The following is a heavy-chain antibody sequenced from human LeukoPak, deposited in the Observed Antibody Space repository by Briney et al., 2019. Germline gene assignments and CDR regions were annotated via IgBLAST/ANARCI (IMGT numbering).Heavy chain of an antibody. CDR1: GGTFSRYA. J-gene: IGHJ5*02. CDR2: IIPIFGTA. CDR3: ARDQHYDFWSGYLNWFDP. D-gene: IGHD3-3*01. Sequence: SVKVSCKASGGTFSRYAISWVRQAPGQGLEWMGGIIPIFGTANYAQKFQGRVTITADKSTSTAYMELSSLRSEDTAVYYCARDQHYDFWSGYLNWFDPWGQGTLVTVSS. V-gene: IGHV1-69*06.